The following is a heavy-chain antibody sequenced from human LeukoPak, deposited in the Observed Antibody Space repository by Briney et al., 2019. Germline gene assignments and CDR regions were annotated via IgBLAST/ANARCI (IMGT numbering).Heavy chain of an antibody. Sequence: SETLSLTCTVSGGSISSSSYYWGWIRQPPGKGLEWIETINYGGDTYYNPSLKSRVTISVDSSKNQFSLKLSSVTAADTAVYYCVRLQAVTGNFDYWGQGALVTVSS. D-gene: IGHD1-20*01. J-gene: IGHJ4*02. CDR1: GGSISSSSYY. CDR2: INYGGDT. V-gene: IGHV4-39*07. CDR3: VRLQAVTGNFDY.